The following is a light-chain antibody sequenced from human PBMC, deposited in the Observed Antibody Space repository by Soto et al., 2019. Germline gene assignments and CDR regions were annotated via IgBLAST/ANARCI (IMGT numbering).Light chain of an antibody. CDR2: DAS. CDR3: RQYTTYPIT. V-gene: IGKV1-5*01. CDR1: QSISSW. J-gene: IGKJ5*01. Sequence: DIQMTQSPSTLSASVGDRVTITCRASQSISSWLAWYQQKPGKAPKLLIYDASSLESGVPSRFSGSGFGTEFTLTISSLQPDDSATYYCRQYTTYPITFGQGTRLEIK.